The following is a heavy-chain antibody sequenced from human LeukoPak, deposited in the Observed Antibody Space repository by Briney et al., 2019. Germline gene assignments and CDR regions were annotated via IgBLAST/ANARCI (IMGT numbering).Heavy chain of an antibody. D-gene: IGHD3-9*01. CDR3: AREAYDILTGYYPGYFDL. CDR2: ISSSSYI. Sequence: GGSLRLSCAASGFTFSSYSMNWVRQAPGKGLEWVSSISSSSYIYYADSVKGRFTISRDNAKNSLYLQMNSLRAEDTAVYYCAREAYDILTGYYPGYFDLWGRGTLVTVSS. CDR1: GFTFSSYS. J-gene: IGHJ2*01. V-gene: IGHV3-21*01.